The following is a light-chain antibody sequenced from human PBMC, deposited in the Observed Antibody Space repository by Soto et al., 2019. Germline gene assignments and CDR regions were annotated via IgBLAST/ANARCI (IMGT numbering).Light chain of an antibody. CDR2: GAS. V-gene: IGKV1-8*01. Sequence: IRMAQSPSSLSASTGDRVTITCRASQGVSSFLAWYQQKPGKAPKLLIYGASSLQSGVPLRFSGSGSGTEFTLTISRVQSEDFATYYCQQYYRYPLTFGGGTRVEIK. CDR1: QGVSSF. J-gene: IGKJ4*01. CDR3: QQYYRYPLT.